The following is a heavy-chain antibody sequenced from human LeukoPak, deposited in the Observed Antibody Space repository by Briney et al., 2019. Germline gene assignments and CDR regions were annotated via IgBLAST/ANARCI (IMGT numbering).Heavy chain of an antibody. D-gene: IGHD3-10*01. V-gene: IGHV1-3*01. CDR1: GYTFTSYA. CDR3: ARGLLWFGELSYFDY. J-gene: IGHJ4*02. Sequence: ASVKVSCTASGYTFTSYAMHWVRQAPGQRLEWMGWINAGNGNTKYSQKFQGRVTITRDTSASTAYMELSSLRSEDTAVYYCARGLLWFGELSYFDYWGQGTLVTVSS. CDR2: INAGNGNT.